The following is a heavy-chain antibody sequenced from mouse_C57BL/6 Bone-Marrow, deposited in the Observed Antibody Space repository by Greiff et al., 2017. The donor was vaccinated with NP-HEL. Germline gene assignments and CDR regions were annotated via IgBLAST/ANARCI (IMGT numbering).Heavy chain of an antibody. J-gene: IGHJ2*01. V-gene: IGHV1-19*01. D-gene: IGHD1-1*01. CDR3: ARTSYYYGSSYGY. Sequence: LQESGPVLVKPGASVKMSCKASGYTFTDYYMNWVKQSHGKSLEWIGVINPYNGGTSYNQKFKGKATLTVDKSSSTAYMELNSLTSEDSAVYYCARTSYYYGSSYGYWGQGTTLTVSS. CDR1: GYTFTDYY. CDR2: INPYNGGT.